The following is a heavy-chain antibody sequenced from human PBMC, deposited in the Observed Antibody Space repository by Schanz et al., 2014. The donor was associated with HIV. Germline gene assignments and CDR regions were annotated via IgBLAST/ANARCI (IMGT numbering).Heavy chain of an antibody. D-gene: IGHD2-15*01. CDR1: TFAFSAYS. CDR2: ISSTGSYI. V-gene: IGHV3-21*01. CDR3: AKEEPPNQWWSGTPAYYYYYGMDV. Sequence: EVHLVESGGGLVRPGGSLRLSCATSTFAFSAYSMNWVRQAPGKGLEWVSSISSTGSYIYYSASVKGRFTISRDNSKNTLYLQMNSLRAEDTAVYYCAKEEPPNQWWSGTPAYYYYYGMDVWGQGTTVTVSS. J-gene: IGHJ6*02.